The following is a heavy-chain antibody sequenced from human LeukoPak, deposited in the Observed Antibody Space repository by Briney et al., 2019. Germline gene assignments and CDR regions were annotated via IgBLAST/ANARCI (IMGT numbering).Heavy chain of an antibody. CDR1: GGSISSYY. V-gene: IGHV4-59*01. Sequence: KPSETLSLTCTVSGGSISSYYWSWIRQPPGKGLEWIGYIYYSGSTNYNPSLKSRVTISVDTSKNQFSLKLSSVTAADTAVYYCARDGENQCYFDYWGQGTLVTVSS. J-gene: IGHJ4*02. D-gene: IGHD1-14*01. CDR2: IYYSGST. CDR3: ARDGENQCYFDY.